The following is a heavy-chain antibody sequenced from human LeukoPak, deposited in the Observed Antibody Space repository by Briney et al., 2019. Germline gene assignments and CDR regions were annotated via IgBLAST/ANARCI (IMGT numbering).Heavy chain of an antibody. J-gene: IGHJ4*02. CDR1: GFTFTNYA. Sequence: GGSLRLSCVASGFTFTNYAMSWVRQAPGKGLEWVSAITGSDGSSYYADSVKGRFTISRDNSKNTLYLQVNSLRAEDTAVYYCAKWGDYDILTGYYVPDYWGQGTPVTASS. CDR2: ITGSDGSS. CDR3: AKWGDYDILTGYYVPDY. V-gene: IGHV3-23*01. D-gene: IGHD3-9*01.